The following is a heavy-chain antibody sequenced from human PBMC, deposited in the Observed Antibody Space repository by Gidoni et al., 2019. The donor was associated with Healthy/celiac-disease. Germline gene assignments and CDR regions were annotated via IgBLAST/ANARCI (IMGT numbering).Heavy chain of an antibody. CDR1: GFTFSSYS. Sequence: EVQLVESGGGLVKPGGSLRLSCAASGFTFSSYSMNWVRQAPGKGLEWVSSISSSSSYKYYADSVKGRFTISRDNAKNSLYLQMNSLRAEDTAVYYCARDLTTGTTGYWGQGTLVTVSS. CDR3: ARDLTTGTTGY. CDR2: ISSSSSYK. V-gene: IGHV3-21*01. J-gene: IGHJ4*02. D-gene: IGHD1-1*01.